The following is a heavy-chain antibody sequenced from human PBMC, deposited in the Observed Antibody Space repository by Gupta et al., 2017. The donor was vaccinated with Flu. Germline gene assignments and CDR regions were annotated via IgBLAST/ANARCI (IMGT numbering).Heavy chain of an antibody. D-gene: IGHD3-16*01. V-gene: IGHV4-59*01. J-gene: IGHJ4*01. Sequence: SGGSISSYDWSWIRQPPGKGLEWIGHISNYEPANYNPYRKSGVTMSLDTSKNHFSLKLSSVTAADTAVYYCARALWGSDNTSPLYDGGQGTPVTVSS. CDR1: GGSISSYD. CDR3: ARALWGSDNTSPLYD. CDR2: ISNYEPA.